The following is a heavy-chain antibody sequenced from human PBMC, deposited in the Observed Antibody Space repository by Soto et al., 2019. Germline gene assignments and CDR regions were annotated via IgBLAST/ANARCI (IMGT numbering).Heavy chain of an antibody. Sequence: ESRGGVAQPGGSLRLSYAVSGFTFSAFAMYWVRQAPGKGLEWVALISYDGRNEDYAESVRGRFTISRDNSKNTLYLDMNSLSAEDSAVYFCAKGVVREPAYFDDWGQGTLVTVSS. V-gene: IGHV3-30*18. CDR1: GFTFSAFA. CDR2: ISYDGRNE. D-gene: IGHD3-10*01. CDR3: AKGVVREPAYFDD. J-gene: IGHJ4*02.